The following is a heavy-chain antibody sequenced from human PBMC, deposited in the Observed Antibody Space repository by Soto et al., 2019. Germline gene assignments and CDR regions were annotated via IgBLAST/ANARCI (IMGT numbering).Heavy chain of an antibody. Sequence: ETLSLTCAVYGGSFSGYYWSWIRQPPGKGLEWIGEITHSGNTNYNASLKSRVTISVDTSKNQFSLKLSSVTAADTAVYYCARDRGYCSSTSCYEGVGDYYYGIDVWGQGTTVTVSS. J-gene: IGHJ6*02. D-gene: IGHD2-2*01. V-gene: IGHV4-34*01. CDR1: GGSFSGYY. CDR2: ITHSGNT. CDR3: ARDRGYCSSTSCYEGVGDYYYGIDV.